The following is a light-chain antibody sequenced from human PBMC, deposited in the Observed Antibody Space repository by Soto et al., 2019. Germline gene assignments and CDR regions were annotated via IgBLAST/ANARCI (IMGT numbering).Light chain of an antibody. Sequence: QSALTQPPSASGSPGQSVTISCTGTSSDVGSYNYVSWYQHHPGKAPKLVIYEVIKRPSGVPDRFSGSKSDNTASLTVSGLQAEDEADYYCSSYAGSNPVVFGGGTKVTVL. V-gene: IGLV2-8*01. J-gene: IGLJ2*01. CDR3: SSYAGSNPVV. CDR2: EVI. CDR1: SSDVGSYNY.